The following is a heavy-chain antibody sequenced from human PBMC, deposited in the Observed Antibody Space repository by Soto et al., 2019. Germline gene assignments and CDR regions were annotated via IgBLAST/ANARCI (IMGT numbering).Heavy chain of an antibody. CDR3: ARSPLSYDYVRQTWREVGDSFDI. CDR2: LIHGGST. J-gene: IGHJ3*02. D-gene: IGHD3-16*01. V-gene: IGHV4-34*12. Sequence: PSDSLYLTCAIYNSSLGAFHWTWIRQPPGKGLEWIGELIHGGSTNYNPSLKSRVTFSLDTSKNQFSLQLMSVTAADTAVYYCARSPLSYDYVRQTWREVGDSFDIWGRGTLVTVSS. CDR1: NSSLGAFH.